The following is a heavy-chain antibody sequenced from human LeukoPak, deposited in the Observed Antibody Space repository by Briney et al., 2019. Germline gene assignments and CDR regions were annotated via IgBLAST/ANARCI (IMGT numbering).Heavy chain of an antibody. CDR2: IYSGGST. CDR3: ARTGGYVFGVAPKANYYIDV. CDR1: GFTVSSNY. J-gene: IGHJ6*03. Sequence: GGSLRLSCAASGFTVSSNYMSWVRQAPGKGLEWVAVIYSGGSTCYADSVKGRFTISRDNSKNTLYLQMNSLRAEDTAVYYRARTGGYVFGVAPKANYYIDVWGKGTTVTISS. V-gene: IGHV3-53*01. D-gene: IGHD5-12*01.